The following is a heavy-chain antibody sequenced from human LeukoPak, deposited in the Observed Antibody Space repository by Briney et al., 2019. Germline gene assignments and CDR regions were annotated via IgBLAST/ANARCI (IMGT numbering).Heavy chain of an antibody. J-gene: IGHJ5*02. D-gene: IGHD4-17*01. CDR2: INPSGGST. CDR1: GCTFTGYY. V-gene: IGHV1-46*01. Sequence: ASVKVSCKASGCTFTGYYMHWVRQAPGQGLEWMGIINPSGGSTSYAQKFQGRVTMTRDTSTSTVYMELSSLRSEDTAVYYCARDSMTTVTIESSRWFDPWGQGTLVTVSS. CDR3: ARDSMTTVTIESSRWFDP.